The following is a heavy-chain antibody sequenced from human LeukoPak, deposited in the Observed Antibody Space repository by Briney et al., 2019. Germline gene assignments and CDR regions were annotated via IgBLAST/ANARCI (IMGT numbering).Heavy chain of an antibody. Sequence: SETLSLTCTVSGDSIRSYYWSWIRQPAGKGLEWIGRIYTSGSTNYNPSLQNRVTMSVDTSKNQFSLKLSSVTAADTAVYYCASTTYYYDSSGYYFLVYWGQGTLVTVSS. D-gene: IGHD3-22*01. CDR3: ASTTYYYDSSGYYFLVY. J-gene: IGHJ4*02. CDR1: GDSIRSYY. CDR2: IYTSGST. V-gene: IGHV4-4*07.